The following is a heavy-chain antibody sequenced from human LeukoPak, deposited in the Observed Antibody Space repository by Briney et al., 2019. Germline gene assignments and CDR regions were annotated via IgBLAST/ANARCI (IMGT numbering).Heavy chain of an antibody. J-gene: IGHJ4*02. CDR1: GFTFSSYG. CDR2: IWYDESKK. V-gene: IGHV3-33*01. D-gene: IGHD2-15*01. Sequence: GRSLRLSCAASGFTFSSYGMHWVRQAPVKGLEWVSVIWYDESKKYYGESVKGRFTISRDTSKNTLYLQMNSLRVEDTAVYFCARDGGAGLDYWGQGILVTVSS. CDR3: ARDGGAGLDY.